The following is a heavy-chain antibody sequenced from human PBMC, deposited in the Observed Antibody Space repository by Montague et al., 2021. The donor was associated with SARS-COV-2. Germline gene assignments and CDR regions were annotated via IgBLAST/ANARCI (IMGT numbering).Heavy chain of an antibody. J-gene: IGHJ4*01. CDR2: KYYSGST. V-gene: IGHV4-61*01. D-gene: IGHD3-22*01. CDR3: ARTRFESRGYYIPPFDY. Sequence: SETLSLTCTVSGGSVSSGRYFWNCIRQPPGKGLEWMGYKYYSGSTTYNPSLKSRVTISVDKSKNQFSLKLTSVTAADTAVYYCARTRFESRGYYIPPFDY. CDR1: GGSVSSGRYF.